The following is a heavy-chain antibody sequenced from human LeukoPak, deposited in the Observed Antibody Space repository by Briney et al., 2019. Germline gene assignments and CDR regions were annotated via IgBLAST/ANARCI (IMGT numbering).Heavy chain of an antibody. CDR1: GYSFTSYW. D-gene: IGHD3-22*01. V-gene: IGHV5-51*01. CDR2: IYPGDSDT. Sequence: GESLKISCKGSGYSFTSYWIGWVRQMPGKGLEWMGIIYPGDSDTRYSPSFQGQVTISADKSISTAYLQWSSLKASDTAVYYCARGGDMIVVVTAEGGAGGDFDYWGQGTLVTVSS. J-gene: IGHJ4*02. CDR3: ARGGDMIVVVTAEGGAGGDFDY.